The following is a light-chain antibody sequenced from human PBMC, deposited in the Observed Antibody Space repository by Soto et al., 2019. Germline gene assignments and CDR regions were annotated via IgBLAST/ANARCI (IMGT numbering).Light chain of an antibody. CDR2: EVS. Sequence: QSVLTQPPSVSGSPGQSITISCSGTSSDVGSYDHVAWYQQFPGKTPKLMIYEVSNRPSGVSSRFSGSKSGNTASLTISGLQAEDEADYYCISYTGNTSPYVFGSGTKVTVL. CDR1: SSDVGSYDH. J-gene: IGLJ1*01. CDR3: ISYTGNTSPYV. V-gene: IGLV2-14*01.